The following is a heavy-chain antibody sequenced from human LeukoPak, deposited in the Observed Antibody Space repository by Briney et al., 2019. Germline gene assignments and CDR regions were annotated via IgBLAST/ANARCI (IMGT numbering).Heavy chain of an antibody. J-gene: IGHJ4*02. CDR2: IYYSGST. V-gene: IGHV4-39*01. D-gene: IGHD3-22*01. CDR3: ARQFHDSSGYYYYFDY. Sequence: SETLSLTCTVSGGSISSSSYYWGWIRQPPGKGLEWIGSIYYSGSTYYNPSLKSRVTISVDTSKNQFSLKLSSVTAADTAVYYCARQFHDSSGYYYYFDYWGQGTLVTVSS. CDR1: GGSISSSSYY.